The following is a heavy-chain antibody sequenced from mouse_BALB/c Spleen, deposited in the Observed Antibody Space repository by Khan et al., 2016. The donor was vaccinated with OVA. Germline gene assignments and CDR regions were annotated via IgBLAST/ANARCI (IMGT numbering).Heavy chain of an antibody. CDR2: INPSSGYT. V-gene: IGHV1-7*01. CDR3: ARDRIDY. Sequence: QVRLQQSGAELAKPGASVKMSCKASGYTFTSYWMHWVKQRPGQGLEWIGYINPSSGYTEYNQNFQDKATLTADKSSSTAYMQRSSLTSEDSAVYYGARDRIDYWGQGTTLTVSA. CDR1: GYTFTSYW. J-gene: IGHJ2*01.